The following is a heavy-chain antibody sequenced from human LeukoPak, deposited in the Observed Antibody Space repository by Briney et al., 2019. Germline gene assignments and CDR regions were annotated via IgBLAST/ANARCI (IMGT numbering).Heavy chain of an antibody. Sequence: SETLSLTCTVSVGSISSYFWSWIRQPPGKGLEWIGYIYYTGSTNYNPSLKSRVTISVDTPKNQFSLKLSSVTAADTAVYYCARRDPYSAFDSWGQGTLVTVSS. CDR2: IYYTGST. D-gene: IGHD4-11*01. J-gene: IGHJ4*02. V-gene: IGHV4-59*08. CDR3: ARRDPYSAFDS. CDR1: VGSISSYF.